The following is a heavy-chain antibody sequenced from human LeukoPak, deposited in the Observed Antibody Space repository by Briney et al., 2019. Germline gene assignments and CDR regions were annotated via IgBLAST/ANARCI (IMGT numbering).Heavy chain of an antibody. Sequence: ASVKVSCEASGDTFNNYGVVCVRQGPGQGLEWMSWIIAYNVHTNYAKNFTGRLTITTATSRTTAYMDLRSLTSADTAVYYCARVEWSQLLLRIHTSYYFDSWGQGTLVSVSS. CDR2: IIAYNVHT. V-gene: IGHV1-18*01. CDR3: ARVEWSQLLLRIHTSYYFDS. J-gene: IGHJ4*02. CDR1: GDTFNNYG. D-gene: IGHD3-3*01.